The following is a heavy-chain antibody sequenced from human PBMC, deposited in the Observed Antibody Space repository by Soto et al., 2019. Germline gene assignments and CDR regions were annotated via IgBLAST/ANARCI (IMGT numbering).Heavy chain of an antibody. V-gene: IGHV3-23*01. Sequence: EVQLLESGGGLVQPGGSLRLSCAASGFTFSSYAMSWVRQAPGKGLEWVSAISGSGGRTYYADYVKGRFTISRDNSKNTLYLQMNSLRAEDTAVYYCATFTRLDLLTHFDYWGQGPLVTVSS. J-gene: IGHJ4*02. CDR1: GFTFSSYA. CDR3: ATFTRLDLLTHFDY. D-gene: IGHD2-15*01. CDR2: ISGSGGRT.